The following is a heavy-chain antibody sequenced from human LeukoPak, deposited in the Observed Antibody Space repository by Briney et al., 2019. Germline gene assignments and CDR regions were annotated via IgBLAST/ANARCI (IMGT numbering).Heavy chain of an antibody. V-gene: IGHV3-66*01. D-gene: IGHD6-19*01. CDR1: GFTISTKY. CDR3: ARERAVAGLFDY. Sequence: GGSLRLSCAASGFTISTKYMSWVRQAPGKGLEWVSVIYSGGRTYYADSVKGRFTISRDDSKNTLYLQMNSLRSEDTAVYYCARERAVAGLFDYWGQGTLVTVSS. J-gene: IGHJ4*02. CDR2: IYSGGRT.